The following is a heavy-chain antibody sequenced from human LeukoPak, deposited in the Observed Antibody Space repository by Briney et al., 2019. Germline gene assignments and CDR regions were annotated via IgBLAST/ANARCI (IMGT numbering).Heavy chain of an antibody. D-gene: IGHD3-22*01. CDR2: ISWNSGSI. CDR1: GFTFDDYA. Sequence: GGSLRLSCAASGFTFDDYAMHWVRQAPGKGLEWVSGISWNSGSIGYADSVKGRFTISRDNAKNSLYLQMNSLRAEDTALYYCAKDIKGYYYDSSGFDYWGQGTLVTVSS. J-gene: IGHJ4*02. V-gene: IGHV3-9*01. CDR3: AKDIKGYYYDSSGFDY.